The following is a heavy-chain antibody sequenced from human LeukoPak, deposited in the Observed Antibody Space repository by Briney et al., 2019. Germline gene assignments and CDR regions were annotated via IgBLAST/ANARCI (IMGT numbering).Heavy chain of an antibody. CDR3: ARGPWYGWFDP. D-gene: IGHD6-13*01. V-gene: IGHV4-31*03. CDR2: IYYSGST. Sequence: SETLSLTCTVSGGSISSGGYYWSWIRQHPGKGLEWIGYIYYSGSTYYNPSLKSRVTISVDTSKNQFSLKLSSVTAEDTAVYYCARGPWYGWFDPWGQGTLVTVSS. CDR1: GGSISSGGYY. J-gene: IGHJ5*02.